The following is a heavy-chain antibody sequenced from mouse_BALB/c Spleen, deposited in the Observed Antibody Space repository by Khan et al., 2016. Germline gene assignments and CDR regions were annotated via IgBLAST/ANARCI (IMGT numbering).Heavy chain of an antibody. CDR3: ARAWYSMDY. V-gene: IGHV1-9*01. J-gene: IGHJ4*01. Sequence: QVQLKESGAELMKPGASVKISCKATGYTFSNYWIEWVKQRPGHGLEWIGDILPGNANSNYNENLKGKATLTADTSSNTAYMQLSGLTSEDSAVYYCARAWYSMDYWGQGTSVTVSS. CDR1: GYTFSNYW. CDR2: ILPGNANS.